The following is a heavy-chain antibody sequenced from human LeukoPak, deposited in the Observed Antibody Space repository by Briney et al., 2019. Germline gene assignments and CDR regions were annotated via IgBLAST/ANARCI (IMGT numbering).Heavy chain of an antibody. CDR3: ARDGLGGSGAFDI. CDR2: INPDSGGT. V-gene: IGHV1-2*02. Sequence: ASVKVSCKASGYTFTGYYIHWVRQAPVQGLEWMGWINPDSGGTNYAQKFQGGVTMTRDTSISTAYMELSRLRSDDTAVYYCARDGLGGSGAFDIWGQGTMVTVSS. D-gene: IGHD3-16*01. J-gene: IGHJ3*02. CDR1: GYTFTGYY.